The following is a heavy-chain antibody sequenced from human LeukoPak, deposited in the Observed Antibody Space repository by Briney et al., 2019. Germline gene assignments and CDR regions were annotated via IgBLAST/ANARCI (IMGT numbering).Heavy chain of an antibody. CDR3: ARERDGCPGY. D-gene: IGHD5-24*01. CDR2: ISSSSSYI. V-gene: IGHV3-21*01. CDR1: GFTFSSYS. Sequence: GGSLRLSCAASGFTFSSYSVNWVRQAPGKGLEWVSSISSSSSYIYYADSVKGRFTISRDNAKNSLYLQMNSLRAEDTAVYYCARERDGCPGYWGQGTLVTVSS. J-gene: IGHJ4*02.